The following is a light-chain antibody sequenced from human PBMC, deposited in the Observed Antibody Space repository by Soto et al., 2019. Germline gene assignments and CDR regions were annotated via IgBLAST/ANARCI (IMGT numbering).Light chain of an antibody. CDR1: QSVSSSY. CDR3: QQYGSYLWT. J-gene: IGKJ1*01. Sequence: IVLTQSPGTLSLSPRERATLSCRASQSVSSSYLAWYQQKPGQAPMLLIYGASSRANGIPDRFSGSGSGTDFTLTISRLEPEDFAGYYCQQYGSYLWTFGQGTKVEIK. V-gene: IGKV3-20*01. CDR2: GAS.